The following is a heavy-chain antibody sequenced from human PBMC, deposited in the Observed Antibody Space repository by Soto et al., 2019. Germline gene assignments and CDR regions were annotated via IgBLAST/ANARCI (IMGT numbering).Heavy chain of an antibody. CDR2: ITINGNT. Sequence: SETLSLTCRVSGASISDFSWSWIRQPAGKGLEWIGRITINGNTQKNPSFKSRVTMSIDTSRNHFSLTLQSATAADTALYYCARETGENWTYEAHWGPGTLVTVSS. CDR3: ARETGENWTYEAH. D-gene: IGHD1-7*01. CDR1: GASISDFS. V-gene: IGHV4-4*07. J-gene: IGHJ4*02.